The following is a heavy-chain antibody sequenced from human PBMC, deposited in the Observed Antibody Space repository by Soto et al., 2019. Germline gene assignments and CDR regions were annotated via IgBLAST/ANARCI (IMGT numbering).Heavy chain of an antibody. J-gene: IGHJ6*02. V-gene: IGHV4-59*12. Sequence: PSETLSLTCTVSGGSISSYYWSWIRQPPGKGLEWIGYIYYSGSTNYNPSLKGRVTISVDTSKNQFSLKLSSVTAADTAVYYCARANSNHHYYYYYGMDVWGQGTTVTVSS. CDR2: IYYSGST. CDR1: GGSISSYY. CDR3: ARANSNHHYYYYYGMDV. D-gene: IGHD4-4*01.